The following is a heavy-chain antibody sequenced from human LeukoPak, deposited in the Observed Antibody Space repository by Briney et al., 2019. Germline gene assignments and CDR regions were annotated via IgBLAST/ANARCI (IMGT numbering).Heavy chain of an antibody. CDR2: ISLTGET. Sequence: SETLSLTCGVSGVSISSTHWRSWVRQPPGQGLEWIGEISLTGETNYNPSLTGRVTMSLDESRNQLSLDLTSVTAADTAIYYCSRESGGFCPFGYWGQGTLVIVPP. CDR1: GVSISSTHW. J-gene: IGHJ4*02. D-gene: IGHD1-26*01. CDR3: SRESGGFCPFGY. V-gene: IGHV4-4*02.